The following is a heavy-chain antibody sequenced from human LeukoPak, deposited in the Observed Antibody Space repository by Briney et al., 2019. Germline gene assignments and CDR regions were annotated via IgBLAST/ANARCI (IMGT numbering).Heavy chain of an antibody. CDR2: IRTDDST. Sequence: GGSLRLSCAASGFIVGNSYMSWVRQAPGKGLEWISLIRTDDSTYYADSVKGRFTISRDNAKNSLYLQMNSLRAEDTAVYYCATEEVALAGTPFDYWGQGTLVTVSS. D-gene: IGHD6-19*01. J-gene: IGHJ4*02. V-gene: IGHV3-53*01. CDR3: ATEEVALAGTPFDY. CDR1: GFIVGNSY.